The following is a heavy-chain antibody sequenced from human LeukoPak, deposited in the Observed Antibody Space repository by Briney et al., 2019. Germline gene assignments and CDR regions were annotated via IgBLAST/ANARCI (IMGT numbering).Heavy chain of an antibody. CDR1: GGSIIGYF. V-gene: IGHV4-4*07. Sequence: SSETLSLTCTVSGGSIIGYFCSWIRQSAGKGLEWIGRIYSSGSTNYNPSFKSRVTMSVDTSNNQFSLKLNSVTAADTALYYCARELSSWPNWLDPSGQGTPVTVSS. CDR2: IYSSGST. CDR3: ARELSSWPNWLDP. J-gene: IGHJ5*02. D-gene: IGHD6-13*01.